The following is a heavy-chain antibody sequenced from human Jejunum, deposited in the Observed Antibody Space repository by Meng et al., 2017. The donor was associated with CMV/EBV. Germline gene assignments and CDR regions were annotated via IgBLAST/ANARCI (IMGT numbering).Heavy chain of an antibody. V-gene: IGHV3-74*01. J-gene: IGHJ4*02. CDR1: GFSFSSDW. CDR2: ISNDGRTT. D-gene: IGHD3-10*01. Sequence: SGFSFSSDWLHWIRLVPVKGLVWVSRISNDGRTTNYANSVEGRFTVSRDNAKNILYLQVNSLRAEDTSLYYCTRGQYGKYGYFDYWGQGALVTVSS. CDR3: TRGQYGKYGYFDY.